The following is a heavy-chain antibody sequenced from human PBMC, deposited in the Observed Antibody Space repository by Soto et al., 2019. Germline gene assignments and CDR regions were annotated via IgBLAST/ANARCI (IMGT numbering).Heavy chain of an antibody. CDR3: ARMRRVEMATISPLGYYYYGMDV. J-gene: IGHJ6*02. D-gene: IGHD5-12*01. V-gene: IGHV4-31*03. CDR1: GGSISSGGYY. Sequence: QVQLQESGPGLVKPSQTLSLTCTVSGGSISSGGYYWSWIRQHPGKGLEWIGYIYYSGSTYYNPYLKSRVTIPVDTSKNQFSLKLSSVTAADTAVYYCARMRRVEMATISPLGYYYYGMDVWGQGTTVTVSS. CDR2: IYYSGST.